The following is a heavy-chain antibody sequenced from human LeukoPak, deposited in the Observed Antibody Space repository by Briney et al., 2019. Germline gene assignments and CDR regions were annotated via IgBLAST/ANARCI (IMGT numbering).Heavy chain of an antibody. V-gene: IGHV4-59*08. J-gene: IGHJ4*02. CDR1: GASTSSRY. Sequence: SETLSLTCSASGASTSSRYWSWIRQFPVGTLEWIGHIYNAKNTKYNPSLTSRVTISVDTSRNQFSLSLTSLTAADTAIYYCAQTTGWPGFDFWGPGALVTVSS. CDR2: IYNAKNT. CDR3: AQTTGWPGFDF. D-gene: IGHD6-19*01.